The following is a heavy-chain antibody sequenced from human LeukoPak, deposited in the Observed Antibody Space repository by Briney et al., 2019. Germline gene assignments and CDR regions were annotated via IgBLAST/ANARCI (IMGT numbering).Heavy chain of an antibody. V-gene: IGHV3-23*01. Sequence: GGSLRLSCAASGFTFSSYAMSWVRQAPGKGLERVSAISGSGGSTYYADSVKGRFTISRDNSKNTLYLQMNSLRAEDTAVYYCAKDRYPEIITAADWGQGTLVTVSS. CDR1: GFTFSSYA. CDR2: ISGSGGST. CDR3: AKDRYPEIITAAD. D-gene: IGHD6-13*01. J-gene: IGHJ4*02.